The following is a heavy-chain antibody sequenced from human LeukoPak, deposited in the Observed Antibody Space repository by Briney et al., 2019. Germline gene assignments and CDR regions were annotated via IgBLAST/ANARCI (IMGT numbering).Heavy chain of an antibody. D-gene: IGHD2/OR15-2a*01. CDR3: AKFTFATLPLDV. CDR1: GGSISGSY. Sequence: SETLSLTCSVSGGSISGSYWSWLRQPPGKPLEWIGYIHSGGTNYNPSLQSRVTMSVDTSKTQFSLKLTSVAAADTAVYYCAKFTFATLPLDVWGKGTTVTVSS. CDR2: IHSGGT. J-gene: IGHJ6*04. V-gene: IGHV4-4*09.